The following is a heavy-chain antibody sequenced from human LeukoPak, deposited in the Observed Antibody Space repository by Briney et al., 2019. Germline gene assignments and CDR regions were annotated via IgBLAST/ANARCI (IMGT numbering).Heavy chain of an antibody. D-gene: IGHD5-18*01. CDR3: ARRASAMGYDF. CDR1: GGSINNNY. V-gene: IGHV4-59*08. J-gene: IGHJ4*02. CDR2: IYYNGNT. Sequence: SETLSLTCTVSGGSINNNYWSWFRQSPGKGLEWIGYIYYNGNTNYNTSLESRVTISVDTSKNQFSLKLSSVTAADTAVYYCARRASAMGYDFWGQGTLVTVSS.